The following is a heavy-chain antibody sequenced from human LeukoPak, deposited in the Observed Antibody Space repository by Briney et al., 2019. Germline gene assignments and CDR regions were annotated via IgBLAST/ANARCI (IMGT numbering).Heavy chain of an antibody. D-gene: IGHD6-13*01. J-gene: IGHJ4*02. CDR1: GFTFSSYA. CDR2: ISGSGGST. CDR3: AKGAPLYSSSWYFDY. Sequence: GGSLRLSCAASGFTFSSYAMRWVRQAPGKGLEWVSAISGSGGSTYYAESVKGRFTISRENSKNTLYLQMNSLRAEDTAVYYCAKGAPLYSSSWYFDYWGQGTLVTVSS. V-gene: IGHV3-23*01.